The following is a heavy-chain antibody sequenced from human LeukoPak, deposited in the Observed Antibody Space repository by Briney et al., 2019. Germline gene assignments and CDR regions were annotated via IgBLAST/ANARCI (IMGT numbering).Heavy chain of an antibody. D-gene: IGHD3-22*01. J-gene: IGHJ3*02. V-gene: IGHV1-18*04. CDR1: GYIFTSYG. CDR3: ARDYYYDSSGYYDGAADAFDI. Sequence: ASVKVSCKASGYIFTSYGISWVRQAPGQGLECMGWISGYNGGTNYAQKVQDRVTMTTDTSTSTAYMELRSLGSDDTAVYYCARDYYYDSSGYYDGAADAFDIWGQGTMVTVSS. CDR2: ISGYNGGT.